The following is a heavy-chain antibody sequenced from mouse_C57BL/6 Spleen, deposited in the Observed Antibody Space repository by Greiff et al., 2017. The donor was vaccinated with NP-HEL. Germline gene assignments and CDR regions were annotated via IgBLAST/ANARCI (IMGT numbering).Heavy chain of an antibody. CDR3: ARQGYDYDGRVDY. J-gene: IGHJ2*01. D-gene: IGHD2-4*01. V-gene: IGHV1-64*01. CDR2: IHPNSGST. Sequence: VQLQQPGAELVKPGASVKLSCKASGYTFTSYWMHWVKQRPGQGLEWIGMIHPNSGSTNYNEKFKSKATLTVDKSSSTAYMQLSSLTSEDSAVYYCARQGYDYDGRVDYWGQGTTLTVSS. CDR1: GYTFTSYW.